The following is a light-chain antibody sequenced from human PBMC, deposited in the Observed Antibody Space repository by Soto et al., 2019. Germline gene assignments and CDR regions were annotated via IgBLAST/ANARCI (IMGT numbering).Light chain of an antibody. J-gene: IGKJ1*01. CDR1: QDISSH. V-gene: IGKV1-9*01. CDR3: QQLKSYPRT. CDR2: AAS. Sequence: IQLTQSPSSLSASVGDRVTITCRASQDISSHLAWYQQKPGKAPNLLIYAASTLQSGVPSRFSGSGSGTDFTLTISSLQPEDFATYFCQQLKSYPRTFGQGTKVEIK.